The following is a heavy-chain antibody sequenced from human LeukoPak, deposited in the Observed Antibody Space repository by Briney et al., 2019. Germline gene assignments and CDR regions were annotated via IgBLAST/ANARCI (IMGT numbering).Heavy chain of an antibody. CDR3: ARGPRVTARYCTNGVCPGGWFDP. J-gene: IGHJ5*02. V-gene: IGHV4-34*01. CDR2: INHSGST. D-gene: IGHD2-8*01. CDR1: GGSFSGYY. Sequence: SETLSLTCAVYGGSFSGYYWSWIRQPPGKGLEWIGEINHSGSTNYTPSLKSRVTISVDTSKNQFSLKLSSVTAADTAVYYCARGPRVTARYCTNGVCPGGWFDPWGQGTLVTVSS.